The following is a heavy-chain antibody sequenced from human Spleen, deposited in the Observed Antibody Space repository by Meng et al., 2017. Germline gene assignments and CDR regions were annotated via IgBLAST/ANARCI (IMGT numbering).Heavy chain of an antibody. Sequence: SETLSLTCTVSGGSISSYYWGWIRQPPGKGLEWIGSIYYSGSTYYNPSLKSRVTISVDTSKNNLSLKLSSVTAADSAVYYCARGPTTMAHDFDYWGQGTLVTVSS. J-gene: IGHJ4*02. CDR2: IYYSGST. D-gene: IGHD4-11*01. CDR1: GGSISSYY. CDR3: ARGPTTMAHDFDY. V-gene: IGHV4-39*02.